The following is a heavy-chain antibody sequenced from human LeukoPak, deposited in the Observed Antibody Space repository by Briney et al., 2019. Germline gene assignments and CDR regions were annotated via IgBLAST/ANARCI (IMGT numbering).Heavy chain of an antibody. V-gene: IGHV4-4*07. CDR1: GGSISSYY. Sequence: SETLSLTCTVSGGSISSYYWSWIRQPAGKGLEWIGRIYTSGSTNYNPSLKSRVTMSVDTSKNQFSLKLSSVTAADTAVYYCARDDRSLGDGSGSYYFSYYYYYMDVWGKGTTVTVSS. CDR3: ARDDRSLGDGSGSYYFSYYYYYMDV. CDR2: IYTSGST. D-gene: IGHD3-10*01. J-gene: IGHJ6*03.